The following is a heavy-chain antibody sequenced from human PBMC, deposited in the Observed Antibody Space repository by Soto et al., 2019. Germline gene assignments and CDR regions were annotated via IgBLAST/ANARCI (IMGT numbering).Heavy chain of an antibody. CDR1: GYSFTNYG. D-gene: IGHD3-9*01. CDR3: ARDLDDILTGPNFDP. J-gene: IGHJ5*02. Sequence: APVKVSCKASGYSFTNYGIHWVRQAPGQSLEWMGWINAYNGNTKYSQKFQGRVTFTRDTSASTVYMEMSSLRSEDAAVYFCARDLDDILTGPNFDPWGQGTLVTVSS. V-gene: IGHV1-3*01. CDR2: INAYNGNT.